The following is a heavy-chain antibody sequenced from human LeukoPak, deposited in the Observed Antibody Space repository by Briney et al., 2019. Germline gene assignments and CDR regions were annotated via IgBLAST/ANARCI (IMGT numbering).Heavy chain of an antibody. Sequence: PSETLSLTCTVSGGSISSGNYFWGWIRQSPGKGLEWIGTIYYSGTTYYNPSLKGRVTISIERSKNHFSLNLNSLTAADTAVYYCARVYSSTHNWFDTWGQGTQVTVSS. D-gene: IGHD2-2*01. CDR3: ARVYSSTHNWFDT. V-gene: IGHV4-39*07. CDR1: GGSISSGNYF. J-gene: IGHJ5*02. CDR2: IYYSGTT.